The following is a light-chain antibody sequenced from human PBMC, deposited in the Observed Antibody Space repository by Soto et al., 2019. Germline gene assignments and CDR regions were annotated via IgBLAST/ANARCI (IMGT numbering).Light chain of an antibody. J-gene: IGKJ3*01. V-gene: IGKV3-11*01. CDR2: DAS. CDR3: QQRSGWPLT. CDR1: QSVSSY. Sequence: TQSPSTLSASVGDRVTLSCRASQSVSSYLAWYQQKPGQAPRLLIYDASNRATGIPARFSGSGSGTDFTLTISSLEPEDFAVYYCQQRSGWPLTFGPGTKVD.